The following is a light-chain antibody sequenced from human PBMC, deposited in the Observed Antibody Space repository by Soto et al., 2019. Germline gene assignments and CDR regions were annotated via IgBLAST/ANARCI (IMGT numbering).Light chain of an antibody. Sequence: DIQMTQSPSFLSAAVGHRVTITGWASQSTSTFLAWYQQKAGTSPALLIYPASFSLTGGPARFSGNRSGTEFGLTIVHLRAEEIVLYLCQRLNPPRQVGGGTKVDSK. J-gene: IGKJ4*01. CDR1: QSTSTF. CDR3: QRLNPPRQ. CDR2: PAS. V-gene: IGKV1-9*01.